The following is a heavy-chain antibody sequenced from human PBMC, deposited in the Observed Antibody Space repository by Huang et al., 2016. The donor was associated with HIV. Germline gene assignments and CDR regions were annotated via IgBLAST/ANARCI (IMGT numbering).Heavy chain of an antibody. CDR1: GGTFSSYG. CDR3: ARGVFDGVWSGDLLPHFYYMDV. V-gene: IGHV1-69*13. CDR2: FVPICRRT. Sequence: QVQLVQSGAEMKKPGSSVKVSCTAPGGTFSSYGISWVRQAPGQGLEWMGGFVPICRRTDDAQKFQGRLTITADESTSTAYMELSSLRSQDSAIYFCARGVFDGVWSGDLLPHFYYMDVWGKGTTVTVSS. D-gene: IGHD3-10*01. J-gene: IGHJ6*03.